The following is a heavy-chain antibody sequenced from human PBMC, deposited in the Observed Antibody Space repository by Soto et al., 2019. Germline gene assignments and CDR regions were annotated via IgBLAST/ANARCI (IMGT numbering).Heavy chain of an antibody. CDR1: GFSFGSYA. CDR3: ARWSYLDY. J-gene: IGHJ4*02. D-gene: IGHD3-3*01. CDR2: ISGSDGKT. Sequence: GGSLRLSCAASGFSFGSYALSWVRQAPGKGLEWVSTISGSDGKTFYADSVKGRFSISRDTSQSTLYLQMNSLRADDTAMYYCARWSYLDYWGQGTRVT. V-gene: IGHV3-23*01.